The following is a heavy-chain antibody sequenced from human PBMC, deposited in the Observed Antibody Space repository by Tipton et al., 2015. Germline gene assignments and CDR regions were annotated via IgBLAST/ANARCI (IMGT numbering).Heavy chain of an antibody. D-gene: IGHD1-26*01. CDR3: ARRSMVGAWGLDS. V-gene: IGHV4-4*02. CDR1: GGSISSINW. Sequence: GSLRLSCAVSGGSISSINWWTWVRQPPGKGLEWIGEIYHSGNTNYKPSLQSRVTMSVDTSQDQFSLRLTSVTAADTAVYYCARRSMVGAWGLDSWGQGALVTVSS. CDR2: IYHSGNT. J-gene: IGHJ4*02.